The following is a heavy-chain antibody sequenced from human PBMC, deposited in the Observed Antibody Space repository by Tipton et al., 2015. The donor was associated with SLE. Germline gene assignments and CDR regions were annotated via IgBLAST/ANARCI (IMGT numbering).Heavy chain of an antibody. V-gene: IGHV4-59*01. D-gene: IGHD2-8*02. CDR1: GGSISSYY. CDR3: ARLLVVYAFDI. J-gene: IGHJ3*02. CDR2: IYYSGST. Sequence: LRLSCTVSGGSISSYYWSWIRQPPGKGLEWIGYIYYSGSTNYNPSLKSRVTISVDTSKNQFSLKLSSVTAADTAVYYCARLLVVYAFDIWGQGTMVTVSS.